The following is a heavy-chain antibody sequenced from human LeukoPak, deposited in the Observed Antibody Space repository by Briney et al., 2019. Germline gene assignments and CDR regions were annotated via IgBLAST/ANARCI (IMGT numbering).Heavy chain of an antibody. V-gene: IGHV4-59*01. CDR3: ARAWFGESAYTFDY. J-gene: IGHJ4*02. D-gene: IGHD3-10*01. CDR1: GGPISSYY. CDR2: IYYSGST. Sequence: SETLSLTCTVSGGPISSYYWSWIRQPPGKGLEWIGYIYYSGSTNYNPSLQSRVTISVDTARNQFSLNLSSVTAADTAVYYCARAWFGESAYTFDYWGQGTLVTVSS.